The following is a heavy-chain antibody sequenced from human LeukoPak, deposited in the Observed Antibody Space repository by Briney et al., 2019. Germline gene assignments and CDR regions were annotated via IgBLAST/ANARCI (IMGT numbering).Heavy chain of an antibody. CDR2: IASNSGIL. D-gene: IGHD2-21*01. Sequence: GGSLRLSCAASGFTFCGYAMHWVRQVPGKGLEWVSGIASNSGILGYADSVKGRFTISRDVAENTLFLQMNSLRAEDTALYYCSKEIVILGDDAFVVWGRGTMATVSS. CDR1: GFTFCGYA. CDR3: SKEIVILGDDAFVV. J-gene: IGHJ3*01. V-gene: IGHV3-9*01.